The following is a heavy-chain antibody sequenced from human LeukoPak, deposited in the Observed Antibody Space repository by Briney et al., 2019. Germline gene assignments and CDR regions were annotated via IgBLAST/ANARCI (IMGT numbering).Heavy chain of an antibody. CDR1: GFTFSSYS. V-gene: IGHV3-23*01. Sequence: GGSLRLSCAASGFTFSSYSMNWVRQAPGKGLEWVSPITGGGGSTNYADSVKGRFTISRDNSKNTLYLQMNSLRPEDTAVYYCARDRSGDGYWDDAFDIWGQGTVVTVSS. D-gene: IGHD5-24*01. CDR2: ITGGGGST. J-gene: IGHJ3*02. CDR3: ARDRSGDGYWDDAFDI.